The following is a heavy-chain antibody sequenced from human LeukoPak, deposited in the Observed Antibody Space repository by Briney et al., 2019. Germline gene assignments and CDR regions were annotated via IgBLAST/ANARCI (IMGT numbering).Heavy chain of an antibody. CDR1: GGSVTSTN. CDR3: ARDDSGDY. CDR2: ISYDGSKK. D-gene: IGHD2-21*01. V-gene: IGHV3-30*09. J-gene: IGHJ4*02. Sequence: LSLTCDVSGGSVTSTNWWTWVRQAPGKGLEWVAVISYDGSKKYYADAVKGRFAISRDNSMHTLYLQMNSLRVEDTAVYYCARDDSGDYWGQGTLVTVSS.